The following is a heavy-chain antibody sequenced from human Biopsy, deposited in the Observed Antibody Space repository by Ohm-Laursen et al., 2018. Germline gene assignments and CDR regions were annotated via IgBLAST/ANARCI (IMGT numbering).Heavy chain of an antibody. V-gene: IGHV1-69*04. CDR2: IIPIVGIT. CDR1: GDTFSRSA. Sequence: SSVKVSCKASGDTFSRSAFFWVRQAPGQGLVYLGRIIPIVGITNHAQTFQGRITLTADKSTFMVYMELSRLRSNDTAIYYCARGGSGSGYYGMDVWGQGATVSVSS. CDR3: ARGGSGSGYYGMDV. J-gene: IGHJ6*02. D-gene: IGHD3-10*01.